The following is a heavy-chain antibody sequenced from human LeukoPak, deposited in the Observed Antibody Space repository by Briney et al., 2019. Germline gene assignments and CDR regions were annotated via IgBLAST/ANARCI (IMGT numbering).Heavy chain of an antibody. D-gene: IGHD3-9*01. CDR1: GYTFTGYY. Sequence: ASVKVSCKASGYTFTGYYMHWVRQAPGQGLEWMGWINPNSGGTNYAQKFQGRVTMTRDASISTAYMELSRLRPDDTAVYYCARESGPLRYFDWLPSPPDYWGQGTLVTVSS. CDR3: ARESGPLRYFDWLPSPPDY. CDR2: INPNSGGT. J-gene: IGHJ4*02. V-gene: IGHV1-2*02.